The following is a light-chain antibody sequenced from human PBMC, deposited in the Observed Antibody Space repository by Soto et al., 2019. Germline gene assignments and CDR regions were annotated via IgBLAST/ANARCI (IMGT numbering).Light chain of an antibody. CDR3: SSYAGGNNAYV. V-gene: IGLV2-8*01. CDR2: EVT. J-gene: IGLJ1*01. CDR1: SSDGGGYNY. Sequence: QSALTQPPSASGSPGQSVTISCTGASSDGGGYNYVSWYQQHPGKAPKLMIYEVTKRPSGVPDRFSGSKSGNTASLTVSGLQPEDEADYYCSSYAGGNNAYVFGTGTQLTVL.